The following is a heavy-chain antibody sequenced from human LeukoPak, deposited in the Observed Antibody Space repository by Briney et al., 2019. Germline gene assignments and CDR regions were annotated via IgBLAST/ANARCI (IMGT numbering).Heavy chain of an antibody. D-gene: IGHD3-9*01. CDR2: INHSGST. CDR3: ARRYFDWLLRYNWFDP. CDR1: GGSFSGYY. Sequence: SETLSLTCAVYGGSFSGYYWSWIRQPPGKGLEWIGEINHSGSTNYNPSLKSRVTISVDTSKNQLSLKLSSVTAADTAVYYCARRYFDWLLRYNWFDPWGQGTLVTVSS. V-gene: IGHV4-34*01. J-gene: IGHJ5*02.